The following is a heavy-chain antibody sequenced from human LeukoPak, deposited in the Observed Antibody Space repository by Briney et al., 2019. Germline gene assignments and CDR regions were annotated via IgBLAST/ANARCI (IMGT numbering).Heavy chain of an antibody. CDR1: GFTFSSYS. CDR3: ARSRYCSGGNCYLDAFDI. Sequence: GGSLRLSCAASGFTFSSYSMNWVRQAPGKGLEWVSSISSSSSYIFYADSVRGRFTISRDNAKNSLYLQMNSLRAEDTAVYYCARSRYCSGGNCYLDAFDIWGQGTMVTVSS. J-gene: IGHJ3*02. D-gene: IGHD2-15*01. CDR2: ISSSSSYI. V-gene: IGHV3-21*01.